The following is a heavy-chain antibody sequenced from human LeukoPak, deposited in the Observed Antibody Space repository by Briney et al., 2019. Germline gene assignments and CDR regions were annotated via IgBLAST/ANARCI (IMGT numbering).Heavy chain of an antibody. CDR3: ARDRYYDILTGYHGKGYYYYMDV. V-gene: IGHV4-4*07. Sequence: PSETLSLTRTVSGGSISSYYWSWIRQPAGKGLEWIGRIYTSGSTNYNPSLKSRVTMSVDTSKNQFSLELSSVTAADTAVYYCARDRYYDILTGYHGKGYYYYMDVWGKGTTVTVSS. J-gene: IGHJ6*03. CDR2: IYTSGST. D-gene: IGHD3-9*01. CDR1: GGSISSYY.